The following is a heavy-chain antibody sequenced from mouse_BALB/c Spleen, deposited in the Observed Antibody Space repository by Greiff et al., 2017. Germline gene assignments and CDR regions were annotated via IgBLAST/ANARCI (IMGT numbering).Heavy chain of an antibody. CDR3: AREGMITNAMDY. V-gene: IGHV1-80*01. Sequence: VQLVESGAELVRPGSSVKISCKASGYAFSSYWMNWVKQRPGQGLEWIGQIYPGDGDTNYNGKFKGKATLTADKSSSTAYMQLSSLTSEDSAVYFCAREGMITNAMDYWGQGTSVTVSS. CDR2: IYPGDGDT. CDR1: GYAFSSYW. J-gene: IGHJ4*01. D-gene: IGHD2-4*01.